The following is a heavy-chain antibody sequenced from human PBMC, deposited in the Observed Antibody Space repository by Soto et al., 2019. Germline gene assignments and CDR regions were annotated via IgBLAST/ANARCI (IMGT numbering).Heavy chain of an antibody. V-gene: IGHV5-10-1*01. CDR1: GYSFTSYW. D-gene: IGHD5-12*01. CDR2: IDPSDSYT. CDR3: ARRKNSGYDFWYYGMDV. J-gene: IGHJ6*02. Sequence: GESLKISCXGSGYSFTSYWISWVRQMPGKGLEWMGRIDPSDSYTNYSPSFQGHVTISADKSISTAYLQWSSLKASDTAMYYCARRKNSGYDFWYYGMDVWGQGTTVTVSS.